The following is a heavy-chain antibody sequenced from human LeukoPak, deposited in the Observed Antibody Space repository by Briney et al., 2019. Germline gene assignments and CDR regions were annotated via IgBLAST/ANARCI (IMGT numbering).Heavy chain of an antibody. D-gene: IGHD4-17*01. CDR3: AKDRYGSLDY. Sequence: GGSLRLSCAASGFTFSSYGMHWVRQARGKGLEWVAVIWYDGSNKYYAGCVKGRFTISRDNSKNTLYLQVNSLRAEDTAVYYCAKDRYGSLDYWGQGTLVTVSS. CDR1: GFTFSSYG. J-gene: IGHJ4*02. V-gene: IGHV3-33*06. CDR2: IWYDGSNK.